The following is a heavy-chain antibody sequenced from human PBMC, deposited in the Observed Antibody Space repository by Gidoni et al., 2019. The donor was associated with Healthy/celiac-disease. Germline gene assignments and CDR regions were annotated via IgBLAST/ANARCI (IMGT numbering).Heavy chain of an antibody. CDR2: INAGNGNT. V-gene: IGHV1-3*01. CDR1: GYTFTSYA. Sequence: QVQLVQSGAEVKKPGASVKVSCKASGYTFTSYAMHWVRQAPGQRLEWMGWINAGNGNTKYSQKFQGRVTITRDTSASTAYMELSSLRSEDTAVYYCARWGENDYGDFYATFDYWGQGTLVTVSS. D-gene: IGHD4-17*01. J-gene: IGHJ4*02. CDR3: ARWGENDYGDFYATFDY.